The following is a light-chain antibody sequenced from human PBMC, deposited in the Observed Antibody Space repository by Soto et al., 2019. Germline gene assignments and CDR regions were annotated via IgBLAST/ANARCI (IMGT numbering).Light chain of an antibody. CDR1: QSLRSS. Sequence: ETMMTQSPDTLSVSLGERATLSCRASQSLRSSLAWYQQKPGQAPRLLIYDASTRATGIPARFSGSGSGTDFTLTINRLEPEDFAVYYCQQYGGMWTFGQGTKVDIK. CDR3: QQYGGMWT. J-gene: IGKJ1*01. CDR2: DAS. V-gene: IGKV3-15*01.